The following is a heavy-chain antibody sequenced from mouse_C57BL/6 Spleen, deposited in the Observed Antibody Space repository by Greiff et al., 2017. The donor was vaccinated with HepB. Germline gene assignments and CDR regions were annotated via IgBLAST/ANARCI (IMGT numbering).Heavy chain of an antibody. CDR1: GYTFTDYN. V-gene: IGHV1-18*01. CDR3: ASFYDYDGGAFAY. J-gene: IGHJ3*01. CDR2: INPNNGGT. Sequence: EVQLQQSGPELVKPGASVKIPCKASGYTFTDYNMDWVKQSHGKSLEWIGDINPNNGGTIYNQKFKGKATLTVDKSSSTAYMELRSLTSEDTAVYYCASFYDYDGGAFAYWGQGTLVTVSA. D-gene: IGHD2-4*01.